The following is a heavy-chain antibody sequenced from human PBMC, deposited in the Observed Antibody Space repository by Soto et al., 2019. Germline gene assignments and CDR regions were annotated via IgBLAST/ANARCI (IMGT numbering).Heavy chain of an antibody. CDR2: ISGSGGST. J-gene: IGHJ6*02. CDR3: AKDLHSSSSYYYYYGMDV. D-gene: IGHD6-6*01. V-gene: IGHV3-23*01. CDR1: GFTFSSYA. Sequence: GGSLRLSCAASGFTFSSYAMSWVRQAPGKGLEWVSAISGSGGSTYYADSVKGRFTISRDNSKNTLYLQMNSLRAEDTAVYYCAKDLHSSSSYYYYYGMDVWGQGTTVTVSS.